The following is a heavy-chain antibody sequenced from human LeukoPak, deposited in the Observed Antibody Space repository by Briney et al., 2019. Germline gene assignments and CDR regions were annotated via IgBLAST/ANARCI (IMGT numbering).Heavy chain of an antibody. D-gene: IGHD3-3*01. CDR3: ARCALFYYDLMDV. J-gene: IGHJ6*02. CDR1: GGSISSYY. Sequence: SETLSLTCTVSGGSISSYYWSWIRQPPGKGLEWIGEINHSGSTNYNPSLKSRVTISVDTSKNQFSLKLSSVTAADTAVYYCARCALFYYDLMDVWGQGTTVTVSS. V-gene: IGHV4-34*01. CDR2: INHSGST.